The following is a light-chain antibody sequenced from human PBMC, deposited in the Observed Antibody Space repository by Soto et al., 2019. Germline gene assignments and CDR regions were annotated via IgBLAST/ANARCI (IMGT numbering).Light chain of an antibody. CDR2: NAS. CDR3: QKYNSYPWT. J-gene: IGKJ1*01. Sequence: DIQMTQSPSTLSASVGDRVTITCRASQSISSWLAWYQQKPGKAPKLLIYNASSLESGAPLRFSGSGSGTEFTITISRLQPDDFATYYCQKYNSYPWTFGQGTKVEIK. CDR1: QSISSW. V-gene: IGKV1-5*03.